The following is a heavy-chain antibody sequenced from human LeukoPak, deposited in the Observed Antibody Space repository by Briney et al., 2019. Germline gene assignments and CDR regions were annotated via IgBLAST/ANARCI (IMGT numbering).Heavy chain of an antibody. D-gene: IGHD2-15*01. CDR2: ISYDGSNK. V-gene: IGHV3-30*18. CDR3: AKGGGYCSGGSCYSFHYFDY. CDR1: GFTFSSYG. Sequence: GGSLRLSCAASGFTFSSYGMHWVRQAPGKGLEWVAVISYDGSNKYYADSVKGRSTISRDNSKNTLYLQMNSLRAEDTAVYYCAKGGGYCSGGSCYSFHYFDYWGQGTLVTVSS. J-gene: IGHJ4*02.